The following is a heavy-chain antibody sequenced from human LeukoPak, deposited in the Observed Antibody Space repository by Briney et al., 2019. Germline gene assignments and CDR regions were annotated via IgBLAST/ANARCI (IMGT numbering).Heavy chain of an antibody. CDR1: GFTFSSYG. CDR3: AEGVAVAGTHAFDI. CDR2: IWYDGSNK. Sequence: GGSLRLSCAASGFTFSSYGMHWVRQAPGKGLEWVAVIWYDGSNKYYADSVKGRFTISRDNSKNTLYLQMNSLRAEDTAVYYCAEGVAVAGTHAFDIWGQGTMVTVSS. J-gene: IGHJ3*02. V-gene: IGHV3-33*06. D-gene: IGHD6-19*01.